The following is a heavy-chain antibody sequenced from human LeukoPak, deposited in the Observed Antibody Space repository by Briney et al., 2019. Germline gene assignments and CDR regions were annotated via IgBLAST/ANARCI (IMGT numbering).Heavy chain of an antibody. Sequence: ASVKVSCKASGYTFTSYGISRVRQAPGQGLEWMGWISAYNGNTNYAQKLQGRVTMTTDTSTSTAYMELRSLRADDTAVYYCAREWKQWLVAETSSQKEVAGLDAFDIWGQGTMVTVSS. CDR1: GYTFTSYG. J-gene: IGHJ3*02. CDR2: ISAYNGNT. CDR3: AREWKQWLVAETSSQKEVAGLDAFDI. D-gene: IGHD6-19*01. V-gene: IGHV1-18*01.